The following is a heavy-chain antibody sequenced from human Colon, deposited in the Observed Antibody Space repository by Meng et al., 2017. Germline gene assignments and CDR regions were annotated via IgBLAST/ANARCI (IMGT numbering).Heavy chain of an antibody. CDR3: ARDVDTSSHYGWFDP. J-gene: IGHJ5*02. V-gene: IGHV3-33*01. Sequence: VVLVGPGGGVVKPGTSLRLSCAASGFTFSGYGIHWVRQAPGKGLEWVSVIWSDGNQKYYADSVKGRFTTSRDISKNTAYLQMDSLRAEDTAVYYCARDVDTSSHYGWFDPWGQGTLVTVSS. CDR2: IWSDGNQK. D-gene: IGHD3-22*01. CDR1: GFTFSGYG.